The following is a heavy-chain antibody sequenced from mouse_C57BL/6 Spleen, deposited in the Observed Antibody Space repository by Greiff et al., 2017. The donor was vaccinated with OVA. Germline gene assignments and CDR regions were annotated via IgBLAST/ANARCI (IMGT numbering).Heavy chain of an antibody. V-gene: IGHV1-69*01. CDR2: IDPSDSYT. J-gene: IGHJ2*01. CDR3: ARSPYYGSSYDYFDY. CDR1: GYTFTSYW. D-gene: IGHD1-1*01. Sequence: QVQLQQPGAELVMPGASVKLSCKASGYTFTSYWMYWVKQRPGQGLEWIGEIDPSDSYTNYNQKFKGKSTLTVDKSSSTAYMQLSSLTSEDSAVYYCARSPYYGSSYDYFDYWGQGTTLTVSS.